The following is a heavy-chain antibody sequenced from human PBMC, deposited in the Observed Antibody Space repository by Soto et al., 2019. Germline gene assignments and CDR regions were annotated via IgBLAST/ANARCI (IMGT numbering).Heavy chain of an antibody. D-gene: IGHD3-9*01. J-gene: IGHJ4*02. Sequence: GGSLRLSCAASGFTFSSYGMHWVRQAPGKGLEWVAVIWYDGSNKYYADSVKGRFTISRDNSKNTLYLQMNSLRAEDTAVYYCARDPYSDIFTGPYYFDYWCQGTLVNVSS. CDR1: GFTFSSYG. V-gene: IGHV3-33*01. CDR2: IWYDGSNK. CDR3: ARDPYSDIFTGPYYFDY.